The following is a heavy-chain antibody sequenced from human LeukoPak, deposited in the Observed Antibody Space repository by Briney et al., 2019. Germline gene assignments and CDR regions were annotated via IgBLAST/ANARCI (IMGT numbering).Heavy chain of an antibody. Sequence: SETLSLTWAVSGGSISSHYGSWVRQPPGKGLGWVRYIYYSWGTNYNPSLKSRVTISLDASKTQFSLKLSSVTAADTAVYYCTRDPLAATLGWYFDLWGRGTLVTVSS. V-gene: IGHV4-59*11. D-gene: IGHD2-15*01. CDR1: GGSISSHY. J-gene: IGHJ2*01. CDR3: TRDPLAATLGWYFDL. CDR2: IYYSWGT.